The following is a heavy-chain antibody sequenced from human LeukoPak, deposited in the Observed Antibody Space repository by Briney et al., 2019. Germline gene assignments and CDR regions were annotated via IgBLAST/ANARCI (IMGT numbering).Heavy chain of an antibody. D-gene: IGHD2-15*01. CDR1: GGSISSGGYY. CDR3: ARKDGWYYGMDV. J-gene: IGHJ6*02. Sequence: PSETLSLTCTVSGGSISSGGYYWSWIRQPPGKGLEWIGYIYHSGSTYYNPSLKSRVTISVDTSKNQFSLQLNSVTAADTAVYYCARKDGWYYGMDVWGQGTTVTVSS. V-gene: IGHV4-30-2*01. CDR2: IYHSGST.